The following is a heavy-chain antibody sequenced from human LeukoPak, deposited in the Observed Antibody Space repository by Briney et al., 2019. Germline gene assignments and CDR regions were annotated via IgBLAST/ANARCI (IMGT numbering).Heavy chain of an antibody. CDR2: INHSGST. CDR1: GGSFSGYY. J-gene: IGHJ4*02. V-gene: IGHV4-34*01. D-gene: IGHD3-10*01. Sequence: SETLSLTCAVYGGSFSGYYWSWIRQPPGKGLEWIGEINHSGSTNYNPSLKSRVTISVDTSKNQFSLKLSSVTAADTAVYYCARGRSLWFGELFGYWGQGTLVTVSS. CDR3: ARGRSLWFGELFGY.